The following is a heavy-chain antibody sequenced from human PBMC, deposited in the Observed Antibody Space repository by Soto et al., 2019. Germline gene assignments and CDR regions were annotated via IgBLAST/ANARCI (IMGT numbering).Heavy chain of an antibody. CDR3: ARATLGQNYSGMDV. CDR1: GYTFTGYY. V-gene: IGHV1-2*04. Sequence: ASVKVSCKASGYTFTGYYMHWVRQAPGQGLEWMGWINPNSGGTNYAQKFQGWVTMTRDTSISTAYMELSRLRSDDTAVYYCARATLGQNYSGMDVWGQGTTVTVS. J-gene: IGHJ6*02. D-gene: IGHD3-16*01. CDR2: INPNSGGT.